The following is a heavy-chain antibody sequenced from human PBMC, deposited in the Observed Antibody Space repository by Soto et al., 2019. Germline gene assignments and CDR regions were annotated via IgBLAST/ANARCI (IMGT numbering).Heavy chain of an antibody. D-gene: IGHD2-8*01. CDR2: ISGGGGGT. CDR3: AKRAYCTTSACYKFYFYAMDV. V-gene: IGHV3-23*01. J-gene: IGHJ6*02. CDR1: GLTFSSYA. Sequence: LRLSCAAAGLTFSSYAMSWVRQAPGKGLEWVSAISGGGGGTYYGDSVKGRFTISRDNSKNTVYLQMNSLRAEDTAVYYCAKRAYCTTSACYKFYFYAMDVWGQGTTVTVSS.